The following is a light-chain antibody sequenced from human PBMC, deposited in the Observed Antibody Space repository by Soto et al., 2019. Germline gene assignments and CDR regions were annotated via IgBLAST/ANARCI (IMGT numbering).Light chain of an antibody. CDR3: QHYKTYPWT. CDR1: QGISNY. CDR2: AES. Sequence: DIHMTQSPSASSASVGGRVRITCRASQGISNYLAWFKKKAGKVHKRLSYAESSLQSGVPSRFSGSGSGTEFTLTISSLQPDDLASYYCQHYKTYPWTFGQGTKVDIK. J-gene: IGKJ1*01. V-gene: IGKV1-17*03.